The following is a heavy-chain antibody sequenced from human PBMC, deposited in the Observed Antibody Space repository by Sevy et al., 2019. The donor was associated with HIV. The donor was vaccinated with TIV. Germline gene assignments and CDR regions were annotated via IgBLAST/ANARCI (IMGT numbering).Heavy chain of an antibody. V-gene: IGHV3-30*04. CDR2: ISYDGSNK. CDR1: GFTFSSYA. J-gene: IGHJ6*02. Sequence: GGSLRLSCAASGFTFSSYAMHWVRQAPGKGLEWVALISYDGSNKYYADSVKGRLTISRDNSKNTRYLRMNSLRTEDTAVYYCARDLARVTGTTTYYYYALDVWGQGTTVTVSS. CDR3: ARDLARVTGTTTYYYYALDV. D-gene: IGHD1-7*01.